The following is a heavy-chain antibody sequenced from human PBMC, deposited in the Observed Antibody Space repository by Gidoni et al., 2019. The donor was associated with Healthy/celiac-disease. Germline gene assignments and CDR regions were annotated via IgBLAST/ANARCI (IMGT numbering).Heavy chain of an antibody. CDR3: TRDSSSSPDYYYYYMDV. Sequence: EVQLVESGGGLVQPGRSLRLSCTASGFTFGDYAMSWVRQAPGKGLEWVGFIRSKAYGGTTEYAASVKGRFTISRDDSKSIAYLQMNSLKTEDTAVYYCTRDSSSSPDYYYYYMDVWGKGTTVTVSS. CDR2: IRSKAYGGTT. J-gene: IGHJ6*03. CDR1: GFTFGDYA. V-gene: IGHV3-49*04. D-gene: IGHD6-6*01.